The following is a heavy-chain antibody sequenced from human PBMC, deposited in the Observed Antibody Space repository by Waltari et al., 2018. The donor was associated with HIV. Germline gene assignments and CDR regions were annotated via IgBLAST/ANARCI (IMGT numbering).Heavy chain of an antibody. CDR1: GFGVRGSG. Sequence: QVQLVESGGGVVQSGGSLSLSCGVSGFGVRGSGMHWVRQAPGKGLEWVAVMSYDGKTYYSDDVRGRFTMSRDTSRNTMFLQMDRLKVGDRGVYYCAKDLNVFYHGSGFDYWGPGSPVSVS. V-gene: IGHV3-30*18. CDR3: AKDLNVFYHGSGFDY. J-gene: IGHJ4*02. CDR2: MSYDGKT. D-gene: IGHD3-10*01.